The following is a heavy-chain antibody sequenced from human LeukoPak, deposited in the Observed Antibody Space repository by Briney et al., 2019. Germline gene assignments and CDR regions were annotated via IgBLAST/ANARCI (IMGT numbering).Heavy chain of an antibody. CDR2: IHTSGST. CDR3: ARGGSGWNYYYYYMDV. V-gene: IGHV4-4*07. D-gene: IGHD6-19*01. CDR1: GGSISSYY. Sequence: SETLSLTCTVSGGSISSYYWSWIRQPAGKGLEWIGRIHTSGSTNYNPSLKSRVTMSVDTSKNQFSLKLSSVTAADTAVYYCARGGSGWNYYYYYMDVWGKGTTVTISS. J-gene: IGHJ6*03.